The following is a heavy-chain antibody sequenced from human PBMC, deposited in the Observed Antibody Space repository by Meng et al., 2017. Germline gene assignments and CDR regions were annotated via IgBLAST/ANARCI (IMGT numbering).Heavy chain of an antibody. J-gene: IGHJ6*02. D-gene: IGHD1-26*01. CDR1: GYTFTSYD. V-gene: IGHV1-8*03. CDR2: MNPNSGNT. Sequence: ASVKVSCKASGYTFTSYDINWVRQATGQGLEWMGWMNPNSGNTGYAQKFQGRVTITRNNSISTAYMELSSLRSEDTAVYYCATSGIVGATTSYYYGMDVWGQGTTVTVSS. CDR3: ATSGIVGATTSYYYGMDV.